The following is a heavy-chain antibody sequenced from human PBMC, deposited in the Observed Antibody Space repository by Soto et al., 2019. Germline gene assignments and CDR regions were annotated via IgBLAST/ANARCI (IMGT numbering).Heavy chain of an antibody. D-gene: IGHD6-19*01. V-gene: IGHV3-11*01. Sequence: VGSLRLSCAASGFTFSDYYMSWIRQAPGKGLEWVSYISSSGSTIYYADSVKGRFTISRDNAKNSLYLQMNSLRAEDTAVYYCARDLGSIAVAATNVYYGMDVWGQGTTVTVSS. CDR1: GFTFSDYY. CDR2: ISSSGSTI. J-gene: IGHJ6*02. CDR3: ARDLGSIAVAATNVYYGMDV.